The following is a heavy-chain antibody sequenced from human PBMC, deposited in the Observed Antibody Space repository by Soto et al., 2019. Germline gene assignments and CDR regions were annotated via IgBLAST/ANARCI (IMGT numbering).Heavy chain of an antibody. Sequence: EVQLVESGGGLVQPGESLRLACAASGFTFRNSRMSWVRQAPGKGLEWVANIKQDGSVKNYGDSVKGRFIISRDNAKSSLYLQMNSLRAEDTALYYCARDWGGANAGSDAFDFWGQGTMVTVSS. CDR1: GFTFRNSR. CDR3: ARDWGGANAGSDAFDF. J-gene: IGHJ3*01. CDR2: IKQDGSVK. D-gene: IGHD3-16*01. V-gene: IGHV3-7*01.